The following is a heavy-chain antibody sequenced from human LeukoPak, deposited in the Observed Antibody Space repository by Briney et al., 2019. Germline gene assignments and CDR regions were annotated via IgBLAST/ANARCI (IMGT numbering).Heavy chain of an antibody. CDR2: IYYSGST. V-gene: IGHV4-30-4*01. CDR3: ARDCSGATYHHRTPHNWFDP. J-gene: IGHJ5*02. D-gene: IGHD3-10*02. Sequence: SQTLSLTCTVSGGSISSGDYYWSWIRQPPGKGLEWIGYIYYSGSTYYNPSLKSRDTISVDTSKNQFSLKLSSVTAADTAVYYCARDCSGATYHHRTPHNWFDPWGQGTLVTVSS. CDR1: GGSISSGDYY.